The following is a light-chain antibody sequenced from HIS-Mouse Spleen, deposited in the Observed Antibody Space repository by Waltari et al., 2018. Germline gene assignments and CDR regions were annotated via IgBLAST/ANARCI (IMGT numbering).Light chain of an antibody. CDR3: AAWDDSLSGRV. J-gene: IGLJ3*02. CDR1: SSNIGSNY. V-gene: IGLV1-47*01. CDR2: RNN. Sequence: QSVLTQPPSASGTPGQRVTIPCSGSSSNIGSNYVYWYQQLPGTAPKLLLYRNNQRPSGGPDRFSGSKSGTSASLAISGLRSEDEADYYCAAWDDSLSGRVFGGGTKLTVL.